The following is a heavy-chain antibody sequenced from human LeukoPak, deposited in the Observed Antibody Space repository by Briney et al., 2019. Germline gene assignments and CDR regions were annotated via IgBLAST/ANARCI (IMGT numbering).Heavy chain of an antibody. Sequence: GGSLRLSCAASGFTFSGYAMHWVRQAPGKGLEWVAVISYARSNKYYADSVKGRFTISRDNSKNTLYLQMSTLRAEDTAVYYCARVMGGYDPDDAFDIWGQGTVVTVSS. D-gene: IGHD5-12*01. J-gene: IGHJ3*02. CDR2: ISYARSNK. CDR3: ARVMGGYDPDDAFDI. V-gene: IGHV3-30*04. CDR1: GFTFSGYA.